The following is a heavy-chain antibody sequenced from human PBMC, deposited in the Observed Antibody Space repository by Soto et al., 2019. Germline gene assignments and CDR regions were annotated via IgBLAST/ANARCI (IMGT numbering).Heavy chain of an antibody. Sequence: EVQLLESGGALVQPGGSLRLSCAASGFPFSSFAMYWVRQAPGKGLPWLSLISNSGGLTYYADSVKGRFTISRDKSKSTLNPQMKSLRAHDTAAYFCAKDPPWRGRNFDYWGQRPQVTVST. CDR1: GFPFSSFA. D-gene: IGHD3-10*01. CDR2: ISNSGGLT. CDR3: AKDPPWRGRNFDY. J-gene: IGHJ4*02. V-gene: IGHV3-23*01.